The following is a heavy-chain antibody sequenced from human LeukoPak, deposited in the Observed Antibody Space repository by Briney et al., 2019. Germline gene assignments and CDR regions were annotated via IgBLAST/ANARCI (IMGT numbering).Heavy chain of an antibody. CDR3: VKSRRVGANQRGLFDY. D-gene: IGHD1-26*01. Sequence: GGSLRLSCSASGFTFSTYWMTWVRQAPGKGLEWVSSVSGSGRNTFYPDSVEGRFTISRDNSKNTVYLQMNSLRADDTAVYYCVKSRRVGANQRGLFDYWGQGTLVTVSP. J-gene: IGHJ4*02. CDR2: VSGSGRNT. V-gene: IGHV3-23*01. CDR1: GFTFSTYW.